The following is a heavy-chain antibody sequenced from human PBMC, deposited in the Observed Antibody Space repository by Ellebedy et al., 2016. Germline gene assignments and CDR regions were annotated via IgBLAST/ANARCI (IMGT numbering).Heavy chain of an antibody. J-gene: IGHJ6*03. V-gene: IGHV3-48*01. Sequence: GGSLRLXCAASGFTFSSYSMNWVRQAPGKGLEWVSYISSSSSTIYYADSVKGRFTISRDNAKNSLYLQMNSLRAEDTAVYYCAKSTGDRYYYYMDVWGKGTTVTVSS. D-gene: IGHD1-14*01. CDR1: GFTFSSYS. CDR2: ISSSSSTI. CDR3: AKSTGDRYYYYMDV.